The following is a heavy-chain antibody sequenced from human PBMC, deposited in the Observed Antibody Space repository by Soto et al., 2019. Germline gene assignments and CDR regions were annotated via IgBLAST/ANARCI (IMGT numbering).Heavy chain of an antibody. Sequence: EVQLLESGGGLVQPGGSLRLSYAASGFNFSSYDMSWVRQAPGKGLEWVSAISGSGGSTYYADSVKGRFTISRDNSKNTLYLQMNSLRAEDTAVYYCAKEVLTISEPPDAFDIWGQGTMVTVSS. CDR3: AKEVLTISEPPDAFDI. V-gene: IGHV3-23*01. D-gene: IGHD2-21*02. CDR1: GFNFSSYD. J-gene: IGHJ3*02. CDR2: ISGSGGST.